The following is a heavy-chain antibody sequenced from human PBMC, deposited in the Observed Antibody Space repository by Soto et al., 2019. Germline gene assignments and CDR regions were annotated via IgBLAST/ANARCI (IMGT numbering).Heavy chain of an antibody. Sequence: SETLSLTCTVSGGSISSGGYYWSWIRQHPGKGLEWIGYIYYSGSTYYNPSLKSRVTISVDTSKNQFSLKLSSVTAADTAVYYCARVASKPYDYVWGSYRHNWFDPWGQGTLVTVSS. D-gene: IGHD3-16*02. CDR3: ARVASKPYDYVWGSYRHNWFDP. V-gene: IGHV4-31*03. J-gene: IGHJ5*02. CDR1: GGSISSGGYY. CDR2: IYYSGST.